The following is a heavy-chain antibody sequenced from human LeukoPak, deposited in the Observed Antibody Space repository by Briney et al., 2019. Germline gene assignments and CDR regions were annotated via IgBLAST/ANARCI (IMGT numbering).Heavy chain of an antibody. D-gene: IGHD6-6*01. CDR1: GFTFDDYA. CDR2: ISWNSGSI. CDR3: AKNSYSSSPEFDY. V-gene: IGHV3-9*01. Sequence: PGRSLRLSCAASGFTFDDYAMHWVRQAPGKGLEWVSGISWNSGSIGYADSVKGRFTISRDNAKNSLYLQMNSLRAEDTALYYCAKNSYSSSPEFDYWGQGTLATVSS. J-gene: IGHJ4*02.